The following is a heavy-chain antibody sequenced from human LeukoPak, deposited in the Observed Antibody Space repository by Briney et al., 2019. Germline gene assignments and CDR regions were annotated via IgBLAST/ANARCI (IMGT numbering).Heavy chain of an antibody. CDR3: ARDRAYSTFDY. D-gene: IGHD3-16*01. CDR2: IKEDGSVK. CDR1: GFTFSSYA. Sequence: GGSLRLSCAASGFTFSSYAMSWVRQAPGKGLEWVANIKEDGSVKNYVNSVKGRFTISRDNAESSLYLQMNSLRAEDTAVYYCARDRAYSTFDYWGQGTLVTVSS. J-gene: IGHJ4*02. V-gene: IGHV3-7*01.